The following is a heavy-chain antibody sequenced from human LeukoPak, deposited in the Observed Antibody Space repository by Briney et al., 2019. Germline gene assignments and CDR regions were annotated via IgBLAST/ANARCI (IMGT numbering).Heavy chain of an antibody. V-gene: IGHV1-2*02. D-gene: IGHD5-18*01. CDR3: ARGGGYSYGYGDYYYYMDV. Sequence: GASVKVSCKASGYTFTGYYMHWVRQAPGQGLEWMGWINPNSGGTNYAQKFQGRVTMTRDTSISTAYMELSRLRSDDTAVYYCARGGGYSYGYGDYYYYMDVWGKGTTVTVSS. J-gene: IGHJ6*03. CDR1: GYTFTGYY. CDR2: INPNSGGT.